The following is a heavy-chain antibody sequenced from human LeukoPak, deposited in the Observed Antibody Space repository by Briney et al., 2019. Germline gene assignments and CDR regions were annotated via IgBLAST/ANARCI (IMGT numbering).Heavy chain of an antibody. CDR2: MYYSRGT. D-gene: IGHD3-10*01. CDR1: GGSISGFF. J-gene: IGHJ6*02. V-gene: IGHV4-59*01. CDR3: ARVLGGSGSYYTYYYYAMDV. Sequence: PSETLSLTCTVSGGSISGFFWSWIRQPPGVGLEWIGYMYYSRGTEYSPSLKSRVTMSVDTSKNKFSLKLSSVTAADTAVYYCARVLGGSGSYYTYYYYAMDVWGQGTTVTVSS.